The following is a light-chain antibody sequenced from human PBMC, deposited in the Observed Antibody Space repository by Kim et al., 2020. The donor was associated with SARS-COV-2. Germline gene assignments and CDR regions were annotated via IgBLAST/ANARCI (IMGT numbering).Light chain of an antibody. CDR2: DVS. V-gene: IGLV2-14*03. CDR3: SSYTSSSTLGV. CDR1: SSDVGGYNY. J-gene: IGLJ1*01. Sequence: QSALTQPASVSGSPGQSITISCTGTSSDVGGYNYVSWYQQHPGKAPKLMIYDVSNRPSGVSNRFSGSKSGNTSSLTISGLQAEDEADYYGSSYTSSSTLGVFGTGTKVTVL.